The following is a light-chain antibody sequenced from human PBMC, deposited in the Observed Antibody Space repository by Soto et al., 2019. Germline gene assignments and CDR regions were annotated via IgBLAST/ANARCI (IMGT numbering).Light chain of an antibody. CDR3: ETWDSNTHV. Sequence: QSVLTQSSSASASLGSSVKLTCTLSSGHSSYIIAWHQQQPGKAPRYLMKLEGSGSYNKGSGVPDRFSGSSSGADRYLTISTLQFEDEADYYSETWDSNTHVFGGGTKLAVL. V-gene: IGLV4-60*02. CDR1: SGHSSYI. J-gene: IGLJ3*02. CDR2: LEGSGSY.